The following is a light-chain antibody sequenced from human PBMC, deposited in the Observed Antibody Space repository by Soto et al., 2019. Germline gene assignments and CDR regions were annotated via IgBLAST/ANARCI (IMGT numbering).Light chain of an antibody. CDR2: DAS. CDR1: QSVSSS. V-gene: IGKV3-11*01. Sequence: EIVLTQSPDTLSLSPGERATLSCRASQSVSSSLAWYQQKPGQAPRLLIYDASNRATGIPARFSGSGSGTDFTLTISSLEPEDFAVYYCQQRSNWPPEVTFGPGNKVDIQ. J-gene: IGKJ3*01. CDR3: QQRSNWPPEVT.